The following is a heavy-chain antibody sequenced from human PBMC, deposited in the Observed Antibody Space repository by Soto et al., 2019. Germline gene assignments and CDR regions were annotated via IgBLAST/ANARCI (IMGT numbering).Heavy chain of an antibody. CDR3: AILNDYRHRYGPFDF. CDR2: ISYTGST. V-gene: IGHV4-31*11. Sequence: PSETLSLTCAVSGRSISSVGYYWSWVRLLPGKGLEWIGSISYTGSTYYNPSLENRLSISLDTSENRFSLRLNSVTAADTAIYYCAILNDYRHRYGPFDFRGQGFLVTVSS. D-gene: IGHD3-16*02. J-gene: IGHJ4*02. CDR1: GRSISSVGYY.